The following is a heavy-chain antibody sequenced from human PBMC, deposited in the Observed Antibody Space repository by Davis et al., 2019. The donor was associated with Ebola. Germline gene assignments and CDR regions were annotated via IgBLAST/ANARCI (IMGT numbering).Heavy chain of an antibody. D-gene: IGHD1-26*01. Sequence: GESLKISCAASGFTFSTYNMNWVRRAPGKGLEWVSYISSSGSAIYYADSVKGRFTISRDNAKNSLYLQMNSLRAEDTAVYYCAKLLGVTSRFDYWGQGTLVTVSS. CDR2: ISSSGSAI. CDR1: GFTFSTYN. V-gene: IGHV3-48*01. CDR3: AKLLGVTSRFDY. J-gene: IGHJ4*02.